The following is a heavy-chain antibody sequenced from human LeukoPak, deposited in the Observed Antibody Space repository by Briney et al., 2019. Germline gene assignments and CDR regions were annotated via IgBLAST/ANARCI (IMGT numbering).Heavy chain of an antibody. J-gene: IGHJ6*02. CDR1: GGSISSYY. CDR3: ARWDQVSYYYGMDV. D-gene: IGHD1-26*01. CDR2: IYYSGST. Sequence: SETLSLTCTVSGGSISSYYWSWIWQPPGKGLEWIGYIYYSGSTNYNPSLKSRVTISVDTSKNQFSLKLSSVTAADTAVYYCARWDQVSYYYGMDVWGQGTTVTVSS. V-gene: IGHV4-59*08.